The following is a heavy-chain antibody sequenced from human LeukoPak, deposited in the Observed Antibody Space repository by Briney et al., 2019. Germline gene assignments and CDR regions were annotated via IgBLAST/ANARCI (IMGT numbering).Heavy chain of an antibody. CDR2: INHSGST. CDR1: GGSFSGYY. J-gene: IGHJ4*02. D-gene: IGHD3-10*01. V-gene: IGHV4-34*01. CDR3: ARDRAMVRGVIKRDY. Sequence: SETLSLTRAVYGGSFSGYYWSWIRQPPGKGLEWIGEINHSGSTNYNPSLKSRVTISVDTSKNQFSLKLSSVTAADTAVYYCARDRAMVRGVIKRDYWGQGTLVTVSS.